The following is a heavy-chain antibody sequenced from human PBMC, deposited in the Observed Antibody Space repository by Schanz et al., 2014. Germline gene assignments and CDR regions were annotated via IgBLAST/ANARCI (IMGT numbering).Heavy chain of an antibody. Sequence: EVQLVESGGGLISPGGSLRLSCVASGFTFTNAWMSWVRQAPGKGLEWVSAISGSGGDTYYADSVKGRFTISRDNSKNTLYLQMNSLRAEDTAVYYCAKGQLLSYYFDYWGQGTLVTVSS. CDR3: AKGQLLSYYFDY. D-gene: IGHD2-21*01. CDR2: ISGSGGDT. V-gene: IGHV3-23*04. J-gene: IGHJ4*02. CDR1: GFTFTNAW.